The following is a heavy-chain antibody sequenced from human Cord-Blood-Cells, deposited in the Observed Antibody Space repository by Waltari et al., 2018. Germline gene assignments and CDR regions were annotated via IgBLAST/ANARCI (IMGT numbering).Heavy chain of an antibody. CDR2: IYYSGST. J-gene: IGHJ4*02. Sequence: QVQLQESGPGLVKPSETLSLTCTVSGGSISSSYWSWIRQPPGKGLEWIGYIYYSGSTNYNPYLKSRVTISVDTSKNQFSLKLSSVTAADTAVYYCARGSTVVNFDYWGQGTLVTVSS. CDR1: GGSISSSY. V-gene: IGHV4-59*01. D-gene: IGHD4-17*01. CDR3: ARGSTVVNFDY.